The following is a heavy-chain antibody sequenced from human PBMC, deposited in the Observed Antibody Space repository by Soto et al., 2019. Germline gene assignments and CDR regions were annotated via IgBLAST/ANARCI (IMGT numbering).Heavy chain of an antibody. Sequence: QVQLVQSGAEVKKPGASVKVSCKASGYTFTSYGISWVRQAPGQGLEWMGGISAYNGNTNYAQKLQGRVTMTTDTSTSTAYMELRSLRSDDTALYYCAGAIFGGRGMKNWFDPWGQGTLVTVSS. D-gene: IGHD3-3*01. CDR2: ISAYNGNT. V-gene: IGHV1-18*01. CDR3: AGAIFGGRGMKNWFDP. J-gene: IGHJ5*02. CDR1: GYTFTSYG.